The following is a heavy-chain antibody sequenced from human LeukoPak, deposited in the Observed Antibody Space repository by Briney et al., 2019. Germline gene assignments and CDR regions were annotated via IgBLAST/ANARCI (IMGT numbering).Heavy chain of an antibody. J-gene: IGHJ4*02. CDR2: IGTAGDT. V-gene: IGHV3-13*01. Sequence: GGSLRLSCAASGFTFSSYDMHWVRQATGKGLEWVSAIGTAGDTYYPGSVKGRFTISRENAKNSLYLQMNSLRAGDTAVYYCARRSHMYYFDYWGQGTLVTVSS. CDR1: GFTFSSYD. CDR3: ARRSHMYYFDY. D-gene: IGHD2-21*01.